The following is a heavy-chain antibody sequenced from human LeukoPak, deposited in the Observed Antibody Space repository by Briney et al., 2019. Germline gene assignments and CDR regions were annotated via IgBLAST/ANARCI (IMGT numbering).Heavy chain of an antibody. V-gene: IGHV1-69*04. CDR3: ARSRPSYWYFDL. CDR2: IIPILCIA. CDR1: GGTFSSYA. Sequence: SVKVSCKASGGTFSSYAISWVRQAPGQGLEWMGRIIPILCIANYAQKFQGRVTITADKSTSTAYMELSSLRSEDTAVYYCARSRPSYWYFDLWGRGTLVTVSS. J-gene: IGHJ2*01.